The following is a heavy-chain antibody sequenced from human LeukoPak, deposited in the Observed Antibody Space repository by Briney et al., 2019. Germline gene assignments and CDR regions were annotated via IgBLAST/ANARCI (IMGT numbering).Heavy chain of an antibody. J-gene: IGHJ4*02. CDR2: SNSGNGDT. CDR3: ATVVADSSGWETLDY. D-gene: IGHD6-19*01. V-gene: IGHV1-3*01. Sequence: ASVKGPCKASVYTFTNYVMHWVREAPGHRVEWMGWSNSGNGDTKYSQNFQGRVTTTRDTTASNSYMNMRSLRSEATALYYCATVVADSSGWETLDYWGQGTLVTVSS. CDR1: VYTFTNYV.